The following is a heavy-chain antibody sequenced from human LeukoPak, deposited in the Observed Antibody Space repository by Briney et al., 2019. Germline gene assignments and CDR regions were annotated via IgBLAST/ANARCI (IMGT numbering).Heavy chain of an antibody. V-gene: IGHV3-15*07. CDR3: TKNTGDFDI. D-gene: IGHD4-17*01. CDR1: SLIFSHAW. J-gene: IGHJ3*02. CDR2: VKSVAEGGAS. Sequence: PGGSLRLSCVFPSLIFSHAWMNWVRQAPGKGLEWVGRVKSVAEGGASEYGTAVKGRFTISRDDSKKTVYLQMHNLSTEDTALYNCTKNTGDFDIWGQGTMVIVSS.